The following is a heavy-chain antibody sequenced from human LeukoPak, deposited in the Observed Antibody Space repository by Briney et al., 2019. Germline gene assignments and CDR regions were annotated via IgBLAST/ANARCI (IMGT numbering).Heavy chain of an antibody. CDR2: INHSGST. CDR3: ARSPLYDILTGPLAGPYYYYYMDV. V-gene: IGHV4-34*01. D-gene: IGHD3-9*01. Sequence: SETLSLTCAVYGGSFSGYYWSWIRQPPGKGLEWIGEINHSGSTSYNPSLKSRVTISVDTSKNQFSLKLSSVTAADTAVYYCARSPLYDILTGPLAGPYYYYYMDVWGKGTTVTISS. J-gene: IGHJ6*03. CDR1: GGSFSGYY.